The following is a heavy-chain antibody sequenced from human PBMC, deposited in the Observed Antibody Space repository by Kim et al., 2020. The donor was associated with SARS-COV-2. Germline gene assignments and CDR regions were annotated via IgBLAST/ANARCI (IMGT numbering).Heavy chain of an antibody. CDR3: ARSIAAASWFDP. V-gene: IGHV1-69*01. Sequence: NNAQKFPGRVTITADEYTSTAYMERSSLRSEDTAVYYCARSIAAASWFDPWGQGTLVTVSS. D-gene: IGHD6-6*01. J-gene: IGHJ5*02.